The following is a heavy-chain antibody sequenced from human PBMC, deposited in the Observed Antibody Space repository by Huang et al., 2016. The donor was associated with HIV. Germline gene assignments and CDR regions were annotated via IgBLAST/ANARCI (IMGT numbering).Heavy chain of an antibody. CDR3: TTEPDDFDI. CDR2: IKSKTDGGTT. CDR1: GFNLSNAW. V-gene: IGHV3-15*01. Sequence: EVQLVESGGGLVKPGGSLRLSCAAAGFNLSNAWMSLVGQAPGKGREWVSRIKSKTDGGTTDYAAPVKGRFTISRDDSKNTLYLQMNSLKTEDTAVYYCTTEPDDFDIWGQGTMVTVSS. J-gene: IGHJ3*02.